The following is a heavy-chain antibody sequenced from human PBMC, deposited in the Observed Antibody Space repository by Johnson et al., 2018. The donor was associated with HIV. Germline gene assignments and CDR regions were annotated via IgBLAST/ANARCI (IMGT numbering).Heavy chain of an antibody. CDR3: AKEGSSSPWAFDI. V-gene: IGHV3-30*18. Sequence: VQLVESGGGVVQPGRSLRLSCAASGFTFSSFGMHWVRQAPGKGLEWVAVVSDHGRTTYFADSVKGRFTISRDNSKNTLYLQMNNLRPEDTALYYCAKEGSSSPWAFDIWGQGTMVTVSS. CDR1: GFTFSSFG. CDR2: VSDHGRTT. J-gene: IGHJ3*02. D-gene: IGHD2-15*01.